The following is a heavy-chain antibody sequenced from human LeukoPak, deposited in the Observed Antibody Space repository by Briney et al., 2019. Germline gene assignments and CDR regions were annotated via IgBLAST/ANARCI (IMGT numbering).Heavy chain of an antibody. D-gene: IGHD2-21*01. Sequence: PSQTLSLTRTVSGGSISSGGHYWTWIRQLPRKGLEWIGYIFYSGSTYYNPSLKSRVTISVDTSKNQFSLKLNSVTAADTAVYYCASRSPPGETGYFDYWGQGTLVTVSS. J-gene: IGHJ4*02. CDR1: GGSISSGGHY. V-gene: IGHV4-31*03. CDR2: IFYSGST. CDR3: ASRSPPGETGYFDY.